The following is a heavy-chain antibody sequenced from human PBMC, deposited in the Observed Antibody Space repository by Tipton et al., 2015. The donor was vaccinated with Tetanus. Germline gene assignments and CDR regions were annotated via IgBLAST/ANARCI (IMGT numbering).Heavy chain of an antibody. V-gene: IGHV4-31*03. CDR1: GASISSGGYF. CDR2: IYYTALT. D-gene: IGHD1-26*01. CDR3: ARGLPREPFYLDY. Sequence: TLSLTCSVSGASISSGGYFWNWIRHRPGKGLEWIGNIYYTALTSYTPSLSSRVTISVDSSKNHFSLNLTSVTAADTAVYFCARGLPREPFYLDYWGQGKQVTVSS. J-gene: IGHJ4*02.